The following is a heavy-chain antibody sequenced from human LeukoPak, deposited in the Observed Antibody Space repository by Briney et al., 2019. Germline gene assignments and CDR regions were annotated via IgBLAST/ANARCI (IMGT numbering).Heavy chain of an antibody. CDR2: INRNSGSI. D-gene: IGHD1-26*01. CDR1: GFTFDDYD. Sequence: SLRLSCAASGFTFDDYDMHWVRQAPGKGLEWVSGINRNSGSIGYAHPVKGRFTISRDNAKNSLYLQMNSLRADDTASYYCGKDSGSYLSLFDSWGQGTLVTVSS. CDR3: GKDSGSYLSLFDS. J-gene: IGHJ4*02. V-gene: IGHV3-9*01.